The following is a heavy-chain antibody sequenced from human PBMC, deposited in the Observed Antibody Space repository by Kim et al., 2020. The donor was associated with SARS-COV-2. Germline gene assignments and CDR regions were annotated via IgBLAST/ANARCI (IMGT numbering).Heavy chain of an antibody. CDR1: GASIGRGDYY. Sequence: SETLSLTCTVSGASIGRGDYYWNWIRQFPGKGLEWIGYVSSSGTTYYSPSLKSRLTITRDTSKNQFSLTLTSVTAADTAVYYCAREGIKGTVELILDVFEFWGRGTVVTVSS. V-gene: IGHV4-30-4*01. CDR3: AREGIKGTVELILDVFEF. D-gene: IGHD1-1*01. CDR2: VSSSGTT. J-gene: IGHJ3*01.